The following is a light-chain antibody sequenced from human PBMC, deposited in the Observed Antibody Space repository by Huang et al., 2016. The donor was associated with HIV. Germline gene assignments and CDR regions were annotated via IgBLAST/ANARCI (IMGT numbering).Light chain of an antibody. CDR2: GAS. Sequence: VMTQSPATLSVSPGERATLSCRVSESILRNLAWYQQRPGQPPRLLIYGASVRLPGIPDRFRGSGSGTECSLTISSLQSEDFAVYYCQQYNKWPPYTYGQGTKLEIK. V-gene: IGKV3-15*01. CDR1: ESILRN. CDR3: QQYNKWPPYT. J-gene: IGKJ2*01.